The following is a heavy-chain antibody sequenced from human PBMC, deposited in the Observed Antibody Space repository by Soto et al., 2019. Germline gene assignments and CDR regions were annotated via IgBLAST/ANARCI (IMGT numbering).Heavy chain of an antibody. CDR3: TSLYYGH. D-gene: IGHD4-17*01. CDR1: EFTFANAW. J-gene: IGHJ4*02. V-gene: IGHV3-15*01. CDR2: IKSKADGGTT. Sequence: PGGSLRLSCAASEFTFANAWISWVRQAPGKGLEWVGRIKSKADGGTTDYAAPVKGRFTISRDGSQNTLYLQMNSLKTEDTAVYYCTSLYYGHWGQGTLVTVSS.